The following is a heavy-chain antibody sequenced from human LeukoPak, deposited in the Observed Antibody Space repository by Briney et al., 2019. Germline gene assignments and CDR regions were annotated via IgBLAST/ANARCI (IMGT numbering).Heavy chain of an antibody. Sequence: GGSLRLSCVASGFPFSSYWMTWVRQAPGKGLEWVANIKQDGSKKSYVDSAKGRFTISRDNAKNSLYLQMNSLRAEDTAIYYCTRVGYIDEGIDYWGQGTLVTVSS. CDR1: GFPFSSYW. D-gene: IGHD5-24*01. J-gene: IGHJ4*02. CDR2: IKQDGSKK. V-gene: IGHV3-7*04. CDR3: TRVGYIDEGIDY.